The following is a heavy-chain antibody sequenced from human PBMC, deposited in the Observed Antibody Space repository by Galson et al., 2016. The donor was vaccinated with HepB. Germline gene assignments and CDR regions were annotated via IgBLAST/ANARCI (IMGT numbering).Heavy chain of an antibody. CDR1: GFVVSSTY. V-gene: IGHV3-66*01. J-gene: IGHJ4*02. D-gene: IGHD6-6*01. Sequence: SLRLSCAASGFVVSSTYLAWVRQAPGRGLECVSLLYRDGFTYYAASVKGRFTISRDNSKHTFYLQMNSLRADDTAVYYCARDGRQDRGSIFDYWGQGTLVTVSS. CDR3: ARDGRQDRGSIFDY. CDR2: LYRDGFT.